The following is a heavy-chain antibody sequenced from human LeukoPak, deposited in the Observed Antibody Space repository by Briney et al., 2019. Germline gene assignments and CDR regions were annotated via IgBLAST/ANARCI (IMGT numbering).Heavy chain of an antibody. Sequence: GGSLRLSCETSGFILWRHGMHWVRRAPGKGLEWVAVTWYGGSNYADSVKGRFTVSRDFFGNTVYLEMNNVRVDDTALYYCAREQATSGHAGALDVWGQGTVVTVSS. D-gene: IGHD5-12*01. CDR1: GFILWRHG. J-gene: IGHJ3*01. V-gene: IGHV3-33*01. CDR2: TWYGGSN. CDR3: AREQATSGHAGALDV.